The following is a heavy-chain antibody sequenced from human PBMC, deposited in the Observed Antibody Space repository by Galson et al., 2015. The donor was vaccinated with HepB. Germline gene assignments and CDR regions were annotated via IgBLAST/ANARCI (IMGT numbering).Heavy chain of an antibody. CDR3: VKDRDSGSYYSFDY. CDR2: ISSNGGST. J-gene: IGHJ4*02. CDR1: GFTFRSYA. Sequence: SLRLSCAASGFTFRSYAMHWVRQAPGKGLEHVSVISSNGGSTSYADSVEGRFTISRDNSKNTLYLQMSSLRAEDTALYYCVKDRDSGSYYSFDYWGQGTLVTVSS. D-gene: IGHD1-26*01. V-gene: IGHV3-64D*06.